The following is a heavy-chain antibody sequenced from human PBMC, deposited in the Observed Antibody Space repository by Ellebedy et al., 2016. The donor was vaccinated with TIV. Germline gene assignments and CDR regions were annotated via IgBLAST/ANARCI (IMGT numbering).Heavy chain of an antibody. D-gene: IGHD3-10*01. V-gene: IGHV4-34*01. J-gene: IGHJ6*02. CDR1: GGSFSGYY. Sequence: SETLSLXXAVYGGSFSGYYWSWIRQPPGKGLEWIGEINHSGSTNYNPSLKSRVTISVDTSKNQFSLKLSSVTAADTAVYYCARERLLWFGESYYYYYGMDVWGQGTTVTVSS. CDR3: ARERLLWFGESYYYYYGMDV. CDR2: INHSGST.